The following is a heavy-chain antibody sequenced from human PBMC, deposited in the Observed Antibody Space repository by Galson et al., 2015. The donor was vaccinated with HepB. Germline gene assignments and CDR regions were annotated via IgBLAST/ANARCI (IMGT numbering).Heavy chain of an antibody. J-gene: IGHJ4*02. Sequence: SLRLSCAASGFTFSDYSMNWVRQAPGKGLEWVSTISRSSSNIYYADSAKGRFTISRDNAENSLCLQMNSLRAEDTAVYFCARDEYPRIAAASDYWGQGTLVTVSS. D-gene: IGHD6-13*01. V-gene: IGHV3-21*01. CDR2: ISRSSSNI. CDR3: ARDEYPRIAAASDY. CDR1: GFTFSDYS.